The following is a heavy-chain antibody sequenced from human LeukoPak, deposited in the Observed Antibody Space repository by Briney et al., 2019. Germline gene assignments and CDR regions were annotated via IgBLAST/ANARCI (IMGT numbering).Heavy chain of an antibody. CDR2: IYYSGST. V-gene: IGHV4-39*02. J-gene: IGHJ5*02. D-gene: IGHD6-13*01. CDR1: GGSISSSSYY. Sequence: SETLSLTCTVSGGSISSSSYYWGWIRQPPGKGLEWIGSIYYSGSTYYNPSLKSRGTISVDTSKNQFSLKLSSVTAADTAVYYCARETGIAAAGTFWFDPWGRGTLVTVSS. CDR3: ARETGIAAAGTFWFDP.